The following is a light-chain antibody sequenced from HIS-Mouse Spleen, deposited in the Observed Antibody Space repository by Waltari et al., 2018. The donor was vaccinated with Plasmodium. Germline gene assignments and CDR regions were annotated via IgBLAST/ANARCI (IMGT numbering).Light chain of an antibody. V-gene: IGLV2-14*03. Sequence: QSALTQPASVSGSPGQSITISCTGTSSDVGGYNYVSWYQQHPGKAPKLMIYDVSKRSSRVSKRFTCSKSGNTASRTISGLQAEDEADYYCSSYTSSSNVVFGGGTKLTGL. CDR3: SSYTSSSNVV. CDR2: DVS. J-gene: IGLJ2*01. CDR1: SSDVGGYNY.